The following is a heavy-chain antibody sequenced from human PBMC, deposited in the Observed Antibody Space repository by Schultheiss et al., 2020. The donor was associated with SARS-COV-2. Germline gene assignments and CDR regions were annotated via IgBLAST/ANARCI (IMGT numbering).Heavy chain of an antibody. V-gene: IGHV3-74*01. CDR2: INSDGSST. CDR3: ARARAEQHLPFSWGPIPHPTTWFDP. J-gene: IGHJ5*02. CDR1: GFTFSSYE. Sequence: GESLKISCAASGFTFSSYEMNWVRQAPGKGLEWVSRINSDGSSTSYADSVKGRFTISRDNAKNTLYLQMNNLRVEDTAIYYCARARAEQHLPFSWGPIPHPTTWFDPWGQGTLVTVSS. D-gene: IGHD6-13*01.